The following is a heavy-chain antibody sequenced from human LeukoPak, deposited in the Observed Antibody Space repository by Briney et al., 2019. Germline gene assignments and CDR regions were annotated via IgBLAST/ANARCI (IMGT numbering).Heavy chain of an antibody. J-gene: IGHJ4*02. CDR2: VDHSGRT. V-gene: IGHV4-34*01. D-gene: IGHD3-10*01. Sequence: PSEALSLTCGVYGDSFDNYYWNWIRQFPEKRLEWIGEVDHSGRTTYGPSLQGRVTISVDTSKSQFSLKLNSVTAADTAVYFCAATNYFYGSGSFHKRDSWGQGTLVTVSS. CDR1: GDSFDNYY. CDR3: AATNYFYGSGSFHKRDS.